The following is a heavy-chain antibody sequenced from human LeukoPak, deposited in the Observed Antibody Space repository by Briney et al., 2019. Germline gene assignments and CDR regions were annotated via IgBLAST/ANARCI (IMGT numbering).Heavy chain of an antibody. CDR3: ARRSVYYYGMDV. D-gene: IGHD1-26*01. V-gene: IGHV3-11*01. Sequence: GGSLRLSCAASGFTFSDYYMSWIRQAPGKGLEWVSYISSSGSTMYCADSVKGRFTISRDNAKNSLYLQMNSLRAEDTAVYYCARRSVYYYGMDVWGQGTTVTVSS. J-gene: IGHJ6*02. CDR1: GFTFSDYY. CDR2: ISSSGSTM.